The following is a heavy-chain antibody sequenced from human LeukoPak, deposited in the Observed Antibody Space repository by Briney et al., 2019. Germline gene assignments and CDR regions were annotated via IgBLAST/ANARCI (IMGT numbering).Heavy chain of an antibody. CDR2: ISSSSSYI. Sequence: GGSLRLSCAASGFTFSSYSMNWVRQAPGKGLEWVSSISSSSSYIYYADSVKGRFTISRDNAKNSLYLQMNSLRAEDTAVYYCARVEGDYDSSGDFLFDYWGQGTLVTVSS. CDR3: ARVEGDYDSSGDFLFDY. CDR1: GFTFSSYS. J-gene: IGHJ4*02. D-gene: IGHD3-22*01. V-gene: IGHV3-21*01.